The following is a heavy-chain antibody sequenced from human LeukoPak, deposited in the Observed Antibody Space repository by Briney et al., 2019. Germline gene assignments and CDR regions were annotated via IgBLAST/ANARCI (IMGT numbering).Heavy chain of an antibody. CDR2: IWSDGSNK. Sequence: QPGRSLRLSCAASGFTFSNYGMHWIRQAPGKGLEWVAVIWSDGSNKYYADSVKGRFTISRDNSKNTLYLQMNSLRAEDTAVYYCARGGELGVWDWFDPGAREPWSPSPQ. J-gene: IGHJ5*02. D-gene: IGHD3-16*01. CDR1: GFTFSNYG. V-gene: IGHV3-33*01. CDR3: ARGGELGVWDWFDP.